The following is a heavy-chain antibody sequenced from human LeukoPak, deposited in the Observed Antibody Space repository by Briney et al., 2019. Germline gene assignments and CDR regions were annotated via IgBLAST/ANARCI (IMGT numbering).Heavy chain of an antibody. CDR1: GFTFDDYA. D-gene: IGHD4-11*01. V-gene: IGHV3-43*02. CDR2: ISGDGGST. Sequence: GGSLRLSCAASGFTFDDYAMHWVRQAPGKGLEWVSLISGDGGSTYYADSVKGRFTISRDNSKNSLYLQMNSLRTEDTALYYCAKDRGYSNYVSLLFDYWGQGTLVTVPS. J-gene: IGHJ4*02. CDR3: AKDRGYSNYVSLLFDY.